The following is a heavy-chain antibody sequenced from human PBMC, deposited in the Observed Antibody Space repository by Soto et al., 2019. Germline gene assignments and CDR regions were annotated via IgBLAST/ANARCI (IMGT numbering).Heavy chain of an antibody. Sequence: ASVKVSCKASGYTFTRYYIHWVRQAPGQRLEWMGIINPRGGSTTYAQKFQGRVTLTSDTSTSTAYMELSRLRSEDTAVYFCARDSIVARYYFDYWGQGTPVTVSS. CDR2: INPRGGST. D-gene: IGHD6-6*01. V-gene: IGHV1-46*01. CDR1: GYTFTRYY. J-gene: IGHJ4*02. CDR3: ARDSIVARYYFDY.